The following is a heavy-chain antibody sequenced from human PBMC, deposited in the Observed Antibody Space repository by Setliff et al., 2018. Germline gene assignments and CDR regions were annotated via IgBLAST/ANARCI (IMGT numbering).Heavy chain of an antibody. CDR1: GGSISSYS. D-gene: IGHD3-16*01. V-gene: IGHV4-59*01. CDR3: AKVPTWGSVDY. J-gene: IGHJ4*02. Sequence: SETLSLTCNVSGGSISSYSWSWIRQAPGKGLEWIGYLYYSGNTNYNPSLKSRVTISGDTSQNYFSLKLTSVTDADTAVYYCAKVPTWGSVDYWGQGTLVTVS. CDR2: LYYSGNT.